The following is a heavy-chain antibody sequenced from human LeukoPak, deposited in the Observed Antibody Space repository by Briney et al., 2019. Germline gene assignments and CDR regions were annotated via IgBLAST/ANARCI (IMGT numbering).Heavy chain of an antibody. V-gene: IGHV4-61*02. CDR2: ISSSGST. J-gene: IGHJ4*02. CDR3: ARGAAVAFDY. CDR1: GGSISSGSYY. Sequence: SETLSLTCTVSGGSISSGSYYWTWIRQPAGMGLEWIGRISSSGSTNYNPSLKSRVTISVDTSKNQFSLKLSSMTAADTAVYYCARGAAVAFDYWGQGTLVTVSS. D-gene: IGHD6-19*01.